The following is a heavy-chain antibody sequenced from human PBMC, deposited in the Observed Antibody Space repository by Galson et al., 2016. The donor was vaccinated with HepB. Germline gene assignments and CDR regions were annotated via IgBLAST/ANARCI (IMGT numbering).Heavy chain of an antibody. D-gene: IGHD6-19*01. CDR3: ARVRCSSGCKLPFY. CDR2: ISSSGSTI. CDR1: GFTFSDYY. V-gene: IGHV3-11*04. Sequence: LRLSCAASGFTFSDYYMNWIRQAPGKGLEWVSYISSSGSTIYYADSVKGRFTISRDNAKNSLYLQMNSLRAEDTAVYYCARVRCSSGCKLPFYWGQGTLVTVSS. J-gene: IGHJ4*02.